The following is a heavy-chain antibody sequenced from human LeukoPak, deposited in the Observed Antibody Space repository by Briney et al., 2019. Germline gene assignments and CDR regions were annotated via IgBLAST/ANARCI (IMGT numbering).Heavy chain of an antibody. D-gene: IGHD5-18*01. CDR2: IYYSGST. CDR3: ARRSYGTDYFDY. J-gene: IGHJ4*02. V-gene: IGHV4-59*08. CDR1: GGSISSYY. Sequence: PSETLSLTCTVSGGSISSYYWSWIRQPPGKGLEWIGYIYYSGSTNYNPSLKSRVRISVDTSKNQFSLKLSSVTAADTAVYYCARRSYGTDYFDYWGQGTLVTVSS.